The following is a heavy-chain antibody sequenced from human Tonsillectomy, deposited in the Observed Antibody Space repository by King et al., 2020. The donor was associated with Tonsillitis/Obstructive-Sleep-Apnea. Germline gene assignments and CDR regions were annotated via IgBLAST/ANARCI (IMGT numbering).Heavy chain of an antibody. J-gene: IGHJ3*02. CDR1: GFSLSTGGVG. D-gene: IGHD3-10*01. CDR3: AGGSYDSDAFDM. CDR2: IYWDDDK. Sequence: TLKESGPTVVKPTQTLTLTCTFSGFSLSTGGVGVGWIRQPPGKALEWLALIYWDDDKCYSPSLKSRLTITKDSSKNQVVLTMTNMDPVETATYYCAGGSYDSDAFDMWGQGTMVTVSS. V-gene: IGHV2-5*02.